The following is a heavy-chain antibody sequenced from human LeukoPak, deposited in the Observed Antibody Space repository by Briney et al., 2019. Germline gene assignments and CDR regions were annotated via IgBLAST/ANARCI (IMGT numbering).Heavy chain of an antibody. CDR2: INPSGGST. Sequence: ASVKVSCKASGYTFTSYYMHWVRQAPGQGLEWMGIINPSGGSTSYAQKFQGRVTITADKSTSTAYMELSSLRSEDTAVYYCARDRGAAAGTVLWLDPWGQGTLVTVSS. J-gene: IGHJ5*02. CDR1: GYTFTSYY. D-gene: IGHD6-13*01. CDR3: ARDRGAAAGTVLWLDP. V-gene: IGHV1-46*01.